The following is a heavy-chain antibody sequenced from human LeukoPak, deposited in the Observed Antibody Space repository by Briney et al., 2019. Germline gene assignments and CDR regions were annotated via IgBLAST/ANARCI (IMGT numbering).Heavy chain of an antibody. D-gene: IGHD5-18*01. CDR1: GFTVSSNY. CDR3: AAWIQEWSLDY. J-gene: IGHJ4*02. Sequence: PGGSLRLSCAASGFTVSSNYMSWVRQAPGKGLEWVANIMQDGSQKYYGDSVKGRFTISRDNAKNAVHLQMNSLRVDDTAVYYCAAWIQEWSLDYWGQGALVTVSS. V-gene: IGHV3-7*01. CDR2: IMQDGSQK.